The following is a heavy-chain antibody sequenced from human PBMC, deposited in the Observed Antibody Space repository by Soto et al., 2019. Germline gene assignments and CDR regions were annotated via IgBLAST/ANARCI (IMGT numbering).Heavy chain of an antibody. CDR3: ARQWVGSTPDAFDI. D-gene: IGHD1-26*01. V-gene: IGHV3-30*09. CDR1: GFTFTSYA. CDR2: ISYDGSNK. J-gene: IGHJ3*02. Sequence: GESLKISCVASGFTFTSYAMHWVRQAPGKGLEWVAFISYDGSNKYYADSVKGRFAISRDNSKNTLSLQMNRLGAADTAVYYCARQWVGSTPDAFDIWGQGTMVTVSS.